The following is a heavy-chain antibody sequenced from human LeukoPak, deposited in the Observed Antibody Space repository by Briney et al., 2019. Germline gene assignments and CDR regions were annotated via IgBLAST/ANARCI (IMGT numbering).Heavy chain of an antibody. V-gene: IGHV4-39*07. CDR1: GGSISSGSYY. Sequence: SETLSLTCTVSGGSISSGSYYWSWIRQPPGKGLEWIGEINHSGSTNYNPSLKSRVTISVDTSKNQFSLKLSSVTAADTAVYYCARSTLFGVVRTFDYWGQGNLVTVSS. J-gene: IGHJ4*02. CDR2: INHSGST. CDR3: ARSTLFGVVRTFDY. D-gene: IGHD3-3*01.